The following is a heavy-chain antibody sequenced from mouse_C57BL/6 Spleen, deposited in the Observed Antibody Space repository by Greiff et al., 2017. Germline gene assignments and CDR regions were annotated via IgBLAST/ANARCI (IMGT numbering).Heavy chain of an antibody. V-gene: IGHV1-64*01. CDR2: IHPNSGST. CDR3: ARATTVYAMDY. J-gene: IGHJ4*01. Sequence: QVQLKQPGAELVKPGASVKLSCKASGYTFTSYWMHWVKQRPGQGLEWIGMIHPNSGSTNYNEKFKSKATRTVDKSSITAYMQLSSLTSEDSAVYYCARATTVYAMDYWGQGTSVTVSS. CDR1: GYTFTSYW. D-gene: IGHD1-1*01.